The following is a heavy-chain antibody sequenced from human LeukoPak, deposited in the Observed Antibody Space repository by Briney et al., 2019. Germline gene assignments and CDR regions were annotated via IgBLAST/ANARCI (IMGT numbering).Heavy chain of an antibody. CDR2: TYYKSKWYN. J-gene: IGHJ3*02. Sequence: SQTLSLTCVISGDSVSSNTATWNWIRQSPSRGLEWLGRTYYKSKWYNDYAVFVKSRITIKPDTSKNQFSPQLNSVSPDDTAVYYCARDAAPYCDSDCYVLDIWGQGTMVTVSS. CDR1: GDSVSSNTAT. D-gene: IGHD2-21*01. V-gene: IGHV6-1*01. CDR3: ARDAAPYCDSDCYVLDI.